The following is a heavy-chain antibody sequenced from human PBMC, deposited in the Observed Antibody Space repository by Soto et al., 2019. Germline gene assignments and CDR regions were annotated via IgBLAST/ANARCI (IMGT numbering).Heavy chain of an antibody. CDR3: AREALYYYGSGTPGFSWFDP. J-gene: IGHJ5*02. Sequence: QVQLQESGPGLVKPSETLSLTCTVSGGSISSYYWSWIRQPPGKGLEWIGYIYYSGSTNYNPSLTSRVTISVDTSQNQFSLKLSSVTAADTAVYYCAREALYYYGSGTPGFSWFDPWGQGTLVTVSS. D-gene: IGHD3-10*01. CDR2: IYYSGST. CDR1: GGSISSYY. V-gene: IGHV4-59*01.